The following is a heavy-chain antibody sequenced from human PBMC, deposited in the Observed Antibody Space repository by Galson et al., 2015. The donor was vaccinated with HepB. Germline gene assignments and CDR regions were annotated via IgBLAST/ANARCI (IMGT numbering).Heavy chain of an antibody. J-gene: IGHJ5*02. CDR2: IYYSGST. V-gene: IGHV4-59*01. CDR3: ARLYCSGGSCYLRGSWFDP. CDR1: GGSISSYY. Sequence: ETLSLTCTVSGGSISSYYWSWIRQPPGKGLEWIGYIYYSGSTNYNPSLKSRVTISVDTSKNQFSLKLSSVTAADTAVYYCARLYCSGGSCYLRGSWFDPWGQGTLVTVSS. D-gene: IGHD2-15*01.